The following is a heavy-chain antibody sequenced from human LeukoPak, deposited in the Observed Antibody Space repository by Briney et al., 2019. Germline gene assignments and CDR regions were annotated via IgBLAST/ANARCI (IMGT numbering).Heavy chain of an antibody. CDR1: GFTVSSNF. D-gene: IGHD6-19*01. J-gene: IGHJ4*02. V-gene: IGHV3-53*01. CDR2: LYSGGNT. Sequence: GGSLRLSCAASGFTVSSNFMSWVRQAPGKGLEWISVLYSGGNTYYADSVKGRFTIYRDNSENTLFLQMNSLRAEDTAVYYCARGISSSGWLDYWGQGTLVTVSS. CDR3: ARGISSSGWLDY.